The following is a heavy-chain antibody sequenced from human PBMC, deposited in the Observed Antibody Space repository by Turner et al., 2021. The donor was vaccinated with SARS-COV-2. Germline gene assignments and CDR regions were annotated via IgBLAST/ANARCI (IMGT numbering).Heavy chain of an antibody. V-gene: IGHV4-39*01. CDR2: IYYSGST. J-gene: IGHJ4*02. CDR1: AGSISSSSYY. CDR3: ATRTVDLSGSYYCFDY. Sequence: QLQLQESGPGLVKPSETLSLTCTVSAGSISSSSYYWGWIRQPPGKGLEWIGSIYYSGSTYYNPSLKSRVTISVDTSKNQFSLKLSSVTAADTAVYYCATRTVDLSGSYYCFDYWGQGTLVTVSS. D-gene: IGHD1-26*01.